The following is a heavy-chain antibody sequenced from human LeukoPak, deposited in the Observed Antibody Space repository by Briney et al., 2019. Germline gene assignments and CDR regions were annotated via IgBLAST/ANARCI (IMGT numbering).Heavy chain of an antibody. CDR2: VYYSGST. CDR3: ARSSRDSWSDY. J-gene: IGHJ4*02. D-gene: IGHD6-13*01. CDR1: GGSISSSTSY. V-gene: IGHV4-39*01. Sequence: SETLSLTCTVSGGSISSSTSYWGWIRQPPGKGLEWIGIVYYSGSTSHNPSLKSRVTISVDTSKNQFSLKLNSVTAADTAVYYCARSSRDSWSDYWGQGTLVTVSS.